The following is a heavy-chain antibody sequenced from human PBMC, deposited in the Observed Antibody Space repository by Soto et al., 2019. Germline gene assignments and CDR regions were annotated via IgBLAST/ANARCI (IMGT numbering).Heavy chain of an antibody. Sequence: GGSLRLSCAASGFTFDDYAMHWVRQAPGKGPEWVSLISGDGGSTYYADSVKGRFTISRDNSKNSLYLQMNSLRTEDTALYYCAKDIGRDGYNYAFDIWGQGTMVTVSS. V-gene: IGHV3-43*02. CDR1: GFTFDDYA. CDR3: AKDIGRDGYNYAFDI. D-gene: IGHD5-12*01. J-gene: IGHJ3*02. CDR2: ISGDGGST.